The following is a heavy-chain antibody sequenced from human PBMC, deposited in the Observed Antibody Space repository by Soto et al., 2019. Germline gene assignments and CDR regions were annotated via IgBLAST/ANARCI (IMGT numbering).Heavy chain of an antibody. V-gene: IGHV3-66*04. CDR3: ARPPIGAGATSWFDP. D-gene: IGHD6-13*01. Sequence: GGSLRLSCAASGFTVSSNYMTWVRQAPGKGLEWVSVIYSGGSTYYADSVKGRFTISRDNLKNTVYLQMNSLRGEDTAVYYCARPPIGAGATSWFDPWGQGTLVTVSS. J-gene: IGHJ5*02. CDR1: GFTVSSNY. CDR2: IYSGGST.